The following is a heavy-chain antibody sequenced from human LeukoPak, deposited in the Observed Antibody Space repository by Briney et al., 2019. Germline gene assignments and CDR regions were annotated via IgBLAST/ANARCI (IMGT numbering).Heavy chain of an antibody. D-gene: IGHD6-19*01. V-gene: IGHV4-38-2*02. Sequence: PSETLSLTCTVSGYSISSGYYWGWIRQPPGKGLEWIGSIYHSGSTYYNPSLKSRVTISVDTSKNQFSLKLSSVTAADTAVYYCARGGGSSGWYGYWGQGTLVTVSS. CDR3: ARGGGSSGWYGY. CDR2: IYHSGST. CDR1: GYSISSGYY. J-gene: IGHJ4*02.